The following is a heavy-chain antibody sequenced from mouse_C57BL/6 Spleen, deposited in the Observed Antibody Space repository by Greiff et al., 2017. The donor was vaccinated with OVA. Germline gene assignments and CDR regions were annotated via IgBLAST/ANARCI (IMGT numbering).Heavy chain of an antibody. CDR2: INPSNGGT. J-gene: IGHJ2*01. D-gene: IGHD2-5*01. CDR1: GYSFTGYY. V-gene: IGHV1-42*01. CDR3: ARGYSNLYYFDY. Sequence: VQLQQSGPELVKPGASVKISCKASGYSFTGYYMNWVKQSPEKSLEWIGEINPSNGGTTSNQKFKAKATLTVDKSSSTAYMQLKSLTSEDSAVYYCARGYSNLYYFDYWGQGTTLTVSS.